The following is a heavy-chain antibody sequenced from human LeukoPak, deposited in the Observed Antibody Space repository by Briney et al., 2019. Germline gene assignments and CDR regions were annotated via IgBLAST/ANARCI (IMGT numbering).Heavy chain of an antibody. CDR3: ARDQPDYGGTGIDY. Sequence: GGSLRLSCAASGFTFSDYYMSWIRQAPGKGLEWVSVIYSGGSTYYADSVKGRFTISRDNSKNTLYLQMNSLRAEDTAVYYCARDQPDYGGTGIDYWGKGTLVTVSS. CDR2: IYSGGST. J-gene: IGHJ4*02. CDR1: GFTFSDYY. D-gene: IGHD4-23*01. V-gene: IGHV3-53*01.